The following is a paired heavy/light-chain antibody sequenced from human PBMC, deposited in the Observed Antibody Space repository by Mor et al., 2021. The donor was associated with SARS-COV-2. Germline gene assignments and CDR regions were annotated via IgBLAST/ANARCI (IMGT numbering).Heavy chain of an antibody. D-gene: IGHD6-19*01. CDR2: ISGSGGST. CDR3: AKALEEPRRYIAVAGTGWFDP. CDR1: GFTFSSYA. Sequence: EVQLLESGGGLVQPGGSLRLSCAASGFTFSSYAMSWVRQAPGKGLEWVSAISGSGGSTYYADSVKGRFTISRDNSKNTLYLQMNSLRAEDTAVYYCAKALEEPRRYIAVAGTGWFDPWGQGTLVTVSS. J-gene: IGHJ5*02. V-gene: IGHV3-23*01.
Light chain of an antibody. V-gene: IGKV2-28*01. Sequence: DIVMTQSPLSLPVTPGEPASISCRSSQSLLHSNGYNYLDWYLQKPGQSPQLLIYLGSNRASGVPDRFSGSGSGTDFTLKISRVEAEDVGVYYCMQALQTPRWTFGQGTKVEIK. CDR3: MQALQTPRWT. J-gene: IGKJ1*01. CDR2: LGS. CDR1: QSLLHSNGYNY.